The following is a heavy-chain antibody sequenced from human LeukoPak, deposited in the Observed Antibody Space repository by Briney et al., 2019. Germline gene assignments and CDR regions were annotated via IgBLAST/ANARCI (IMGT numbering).Heavy chain of an antibody. D-gene: IGHD4-17*01. CDR3: ARDRSGDYYFDY. CDR2: IRVNGDST. CDR1: GFTFSNYA. V-gene: IGHV3-23*01. J-gene: IGHJ4*02. Sequence: GGSLRLSCAASGFTFSNYAVNWVRQAPGKGLEWVSTIRVNGDSTFYADSVKGRFTISRDNSKNTLYLQMNSLRVEDTAVYYCARDRSGDYYFDYWGQRTLVTVSS.